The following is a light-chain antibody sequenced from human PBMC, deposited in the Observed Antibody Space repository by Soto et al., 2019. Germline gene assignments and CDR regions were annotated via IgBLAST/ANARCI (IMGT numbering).Light chain of an antibody. V-gene: IGLV2-14*01. Sequence: QSALTQPASVSGSPGQSITISCTGNSSDVGAYNFVSWYQQHPGKAPKLIFYEVSNRPPGLSDRFSGSKSGTTASLTISGLQAEDEADYFCSSYTTNKTLLFGGGTKVTVL. CDR1: SSDVGAYNF. J-gene: IGLJ2*01. CDR3: SSYTTNKTLL. CDR2: EVS.